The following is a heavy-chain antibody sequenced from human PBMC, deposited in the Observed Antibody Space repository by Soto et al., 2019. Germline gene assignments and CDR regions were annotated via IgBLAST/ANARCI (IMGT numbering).Heavy chain of an antibody. V-gene: IGHV3-74*01. CDR1: GFTFSSYW. CDR3: TGDLAGSGGY. D-gene: IGHD3-3*02. Sequence: PGGSLRLSCSASGFTFSSYWMHWVRQAPGKGLVWVSRTNRDGRTTNYAESVKGRFTISRDNAKNTLYLQMNSLRAEDTAAYFCTGDLAGSGGYWGQGTLVTVSS. J-gene: IGHJ4*02. CDR2: TNRDGRTT.